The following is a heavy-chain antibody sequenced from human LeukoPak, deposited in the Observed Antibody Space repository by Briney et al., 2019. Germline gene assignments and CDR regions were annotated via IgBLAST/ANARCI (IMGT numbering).Heavy chain of an antibody. CDR1: GFTFSNAW. D-gene: IGHD3-10*01. Sequence: PGGSLRLSCAASGFTFSNAWMSWVRQAPGKGLEWVGRIKSKTDGGTTDYAALVKGRFTISRDDSKNTLYLQMNSLKTEDTAVYYCTTDRGDYGSGTYEIYYYYMDVWGKGTTVTVSS. V-gene: IGHV3-15*01. CDR2: IKSKTDGGTT. J-gene: IGHJ6*03. CDR3: TTDRGDYGSGTYEIYYYYMDV.